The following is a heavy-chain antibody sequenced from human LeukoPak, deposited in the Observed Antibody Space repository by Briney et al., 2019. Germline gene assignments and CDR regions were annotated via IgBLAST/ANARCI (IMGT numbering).Heavy chain of an antibody. CDR2: IYSGGST. Sequence: GGSLRLSCTVSGFTLSSYEMSWIRQAPGKGLEWVSVIYSGGSTYYADSVKGRFTISRDNSKNTLYLQMNSLRAEDTAVYYCARDPYSGSYLFDYWGQGTLVTVSS. D-gene: IGHD1-26*01. J-gene: IGHJ4*02. CDR3: ARDPYSGSYLFDY. V-gene: IGHV3-53*01. CDR1: GFTLSSYE.